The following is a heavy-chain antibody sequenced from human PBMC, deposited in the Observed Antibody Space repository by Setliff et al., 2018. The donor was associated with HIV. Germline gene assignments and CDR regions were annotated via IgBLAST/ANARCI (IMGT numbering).Heavy chain of an antibody. J-gene: IGHJ3*02. CDR1: GYTFSNYG. Sequence: ASVKVSCKASGYTFSNYGMNWVRQAPGQGFEWMGWINTNTGSPTYAQGFTRRFVFSLDPSVRTAYLQITGLKAEDTAVYYCARGGDRMQIWSRFPFDIWGQGTMVTV. CDR2: INTNTGSP. D-gene: IGHD3-10*01. V-gene: IGHV7-4-1*02. CDR3: ARGGDRMQIWSRFPFDI.